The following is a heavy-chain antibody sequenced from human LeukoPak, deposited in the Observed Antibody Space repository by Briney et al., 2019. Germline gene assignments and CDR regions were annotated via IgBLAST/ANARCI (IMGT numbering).Heavy chain of an antibody. CDR1: GGSISTYF. D-gene: IGHD6-6*01. Sequence: SETLSLTCTVSGGSISTYFCTWIRQPPGKGLEWIGYVSNSGSTNYNPSLKSRVTISVDASKNQFSLKLNSLTPADTAVYYCALAARRSASFDYWGQGTLVTVSS. V-gene: IGHV4-59*01. J-gene: IGHJ4*02. CDR2: VSNSGST. CDR3: ALAARRSASFDY.